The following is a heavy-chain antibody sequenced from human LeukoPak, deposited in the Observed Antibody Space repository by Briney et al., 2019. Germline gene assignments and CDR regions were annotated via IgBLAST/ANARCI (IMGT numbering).Heavy chain of an antibody. Sequence: GRSLRLSCAASGFTFSSYGMHWVRQAPGKGLEWVAVISTDGSGKYYADSVKGRFTISRDNSKDTLYLQMNSLRAEDTAIYYCVKLRTGTATNFDYWGQGTLVTVSS. CDR2: ISTDGSGK. V-gene: IGHV3-30*18. CDR1: GFTFSSYG. D-gene: IGHD1-1*01. J-gene: IGHJ4*02. CDR3: VKLRTGTATNFDY.